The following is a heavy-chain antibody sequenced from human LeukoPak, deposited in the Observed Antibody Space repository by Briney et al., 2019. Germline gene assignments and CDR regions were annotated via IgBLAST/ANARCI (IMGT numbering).Heavy chain of an antibody. Sequence: SETLSLTCTVSGGSISSSSYYWGWIRQPPGKGLEWIGSIYYSGRTYYNPSLKSRVTISVDTSKNQFSLKLSSVTSAHTAVYYCARVSTYYYGAGRSYYFDYWGQGTLVTVSS. CDR2: IYYSGRT. CDR3: ARVSTYYYGAGRSYYFDY. CDR1: GGSISSSSYY. V-gene: IGHV4-39*07. J-gene: IGHJ4*02. D-gene: IGHD3-10*01.